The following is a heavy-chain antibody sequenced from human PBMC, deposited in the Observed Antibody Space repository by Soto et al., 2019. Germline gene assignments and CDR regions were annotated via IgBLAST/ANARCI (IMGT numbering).Heavy chain of an antibody. CDR2: IYWDDDK. CDR3: AHSFDYSNENWFAP. J-gene: IGHJ5*02. D-gene: IGHD4-4*01. CDR1: GFSLSTSGVG. Sequence: QITLKESGPTLVKPTQTLTLTCTFSGFSLSTSGVGVGWIRQPPGKALERLALIYWDDDKRYSPSLKSRLTNNKDPSKIQVVFTMTNMDTLDTPTYYCAHSFDYSNENWFAPWGQGTLVTVSS. V-gene: IGHV2-5*02.